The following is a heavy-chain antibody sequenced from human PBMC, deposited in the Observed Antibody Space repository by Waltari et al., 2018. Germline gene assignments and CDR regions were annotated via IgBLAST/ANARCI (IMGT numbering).Heavy chain of an antibody. V-gene: IGHV3-30*18. CDR2: ISYDGSNK. Sequence: QVQLVESGGGVVQPGRSLRLSCAASGFTFSSYGMHWVRQAPGKGLEWVAVISYDGSNKYYADSVKGRFTISRDNSKNTLYLQMNSLRAEDTAVYYCAKVDYYDSSARKAFDIWGQGTMVTVSS. J-gene: IGHJ3*02. CDR1: GFTFSSYG. CDR3: AKVDYYDSSARKAFDI. D-gene: IGHD3-22*01.